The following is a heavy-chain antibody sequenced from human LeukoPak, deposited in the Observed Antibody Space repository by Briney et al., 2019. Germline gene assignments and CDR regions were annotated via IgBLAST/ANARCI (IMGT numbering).Heavy chain of an antibody. Sequence: SETLSLTCTVSGXSISSSYWSWIRQPPGKGLEWIGYIYYTGSTKYNPSLKSRVTISLDTSKNQFSLKLSSVTAADTAMYYCARHLSGTSPTYYLDYWGQGTLVTVSS. J-gene: IGHJ4*02. CDR3: ARHLSGTSPTYYLDY. CDR1: GXSISSSY. V-gene: IGHV4-59*01. D-gene: IGHD1-26*01. CDR2: IYYTGST.